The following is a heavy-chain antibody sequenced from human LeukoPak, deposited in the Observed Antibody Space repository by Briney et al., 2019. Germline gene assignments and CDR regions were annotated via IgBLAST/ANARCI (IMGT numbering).Heavy chain of an antibody. J-gene: IGHJ4*02. Sequence: ASVKVSCKASGGTFSSYAISWVRQAPGQGLEWMGGIIPIFGTANYAQKFQGRVTITADESTSTAYMELSSLRSEDTAVYYCARDQTTFGVVINDYWGQGTLVTVSS. D-gene: IGHD3-3*01. V-gene: IGHV1-69*13. CDR1: GGTFSSYA. CDR2: IIPIFGTA. CDR3: ARDQTTFGVVINDY.